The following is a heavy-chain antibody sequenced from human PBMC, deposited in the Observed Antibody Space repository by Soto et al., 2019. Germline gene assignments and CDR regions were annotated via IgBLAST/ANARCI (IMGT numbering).Heavy chain of an antibody. V-gene: IGHV2-5*02. J-gene: IGHJ4*02. CDR3: AHGRDGYTKGAFDY. D-gene: IGHD5-12*01. Sequence: QITLKESGPTLVKPTQSLTLTCTFSGFSLKTDRVSVAWIRQPPGKALEWLAVIYWDDDKRYSPSLKTRLTITKDKSKHQFVLTMTNMDPVDTATYYCAHGRDGYTKGAFDYWGQGTLVTVSS. CDR2: IYWDDDK. CDR1: GFSLKTDRVS.